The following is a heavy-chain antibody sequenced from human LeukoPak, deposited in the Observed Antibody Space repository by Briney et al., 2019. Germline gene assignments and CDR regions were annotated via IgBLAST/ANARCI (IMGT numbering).Heavy chain of an antibody. J-gene: IGHJ5*02. CDR2: IIPILGIA. CDR1: GGTFSSYA. V-gene: IGHV1-69*04. CDR3: ARAQYCSGGSCSDWFDP. Sequence: ASVKVSCKASGGTFSSYAIRWVRQAPGQGLEWMGRIIPILGIANYAQKFQGRVTITADKSTGTAYMELSSLRSEDTAVYYCARAQYCSGGSCSDWFDPWGQGTLVTVSS. D-gene: IGHD2-15*01.